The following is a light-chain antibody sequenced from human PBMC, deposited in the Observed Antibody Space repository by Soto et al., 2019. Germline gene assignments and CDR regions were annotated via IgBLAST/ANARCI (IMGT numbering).Light chain of an antibody. J-gene: IGKJ4*01. CDR3: QQRSTWPLT. Sequence: EIVLTQSPATLSLSPGERATLSCRASQSVSSYLAWYQQKTGQAPRLLMSDASNRATGIPARFSGSGSGTDFTLTISSLEPEDWAVYYCQQRSTWPLTFGGGTKVEIK. CDR2: DAS. CDR1: QSVSSY. V-gene: IGKV3-11*01.